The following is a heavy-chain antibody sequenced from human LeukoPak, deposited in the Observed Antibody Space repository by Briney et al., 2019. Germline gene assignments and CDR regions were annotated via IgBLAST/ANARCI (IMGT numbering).Heavy chain of an antibody. V-gene: IGHV3-48*01. J-gene: IGHJ6*04. CDR2: ISSSSTTI. CDR1: GFTFGSYS. Sequence: GGSLRLSCAASGFTFGSYSMNWVRQAPGKGLEWVSYISSSSTTIYYADSVKGRFTISRDNAKNSLYLQMNRLRAEDTAVYYCARENYYDSSGDMDVWGKGTTVTVSS. CDR3: ARENYYDSSGDMDV. D-gene: IGHD3-22*01.